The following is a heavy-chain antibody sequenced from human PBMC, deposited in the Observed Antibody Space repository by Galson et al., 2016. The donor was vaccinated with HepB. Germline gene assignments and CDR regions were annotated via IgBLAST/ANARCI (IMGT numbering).Heavy chain of an antibody. V-gene: IGHV1-46*01. J-gene: IGHJ6*02. CDR2: INPNVGST. CDR1: GYTFTAYF. CDR3: ARGDLNYYYALDV. Sequence: SVKVSCKAPGYTFTAYFIYWVRQAPGQGLEWMGFINPNVGSTTFAQKFQDRVTMTRDTSTSTVFMELSSLRSEDTAVYFCARGDLNYYYALDVWGQGTTVTVSS. D-gene: IGHD3-3*01.